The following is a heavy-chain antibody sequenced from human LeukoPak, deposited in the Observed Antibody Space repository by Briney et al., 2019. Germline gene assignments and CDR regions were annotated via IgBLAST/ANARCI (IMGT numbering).Heavy chain of an antibody. CDR2: IDPYTGNT. CDR3: AREYSASEH. CDR1: GYTFVGYY. D-gene: IGHD5-12*01. V-gene: IGHV1-2*02. J-gene: IGHJ4*02. Sequence: PVASVKVSCKASGYTFVGYYLHWVRQAPGQGLEWMAWIDPYTGNTHYAQKFQGRITVARDTSDSTTYMELSWLTSDDTARYYCAREYSASEHWGQGTLVTVSS.